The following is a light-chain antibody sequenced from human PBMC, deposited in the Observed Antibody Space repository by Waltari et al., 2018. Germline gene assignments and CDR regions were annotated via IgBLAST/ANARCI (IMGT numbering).Light chain of an antibody. CDR3: QQSYTTPFT. CDR2: AAS. CDR1: ESIDTY. Sequence: DIRMTQSPSSLSASVGDRVTTTCRASESIDTYLNWYQHKPGKAPEPLIYAASILQGGVPSRFTGSGTGTYFTLTINSLQPEDFATYYCQQSYTTPFTFGPGTKVD. V-gene: IGKV1-39*01. J-gene: IGKJ3*01.